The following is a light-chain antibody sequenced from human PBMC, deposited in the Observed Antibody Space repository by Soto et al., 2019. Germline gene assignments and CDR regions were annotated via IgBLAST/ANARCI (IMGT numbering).Light chain of an antibody. CDR3: HQRFTVPIT. CDR2: SAP. J-gene: IGKJ5*01. V-gene: IGKV1-39*01. Sequence: DIQMTQSPASLSASVRDSVTITCRASQSIAGYLSWYQQKPEKAPKVLIYSAPSLQRGVPSRFRGSVSGTDFTLTITGLQPEDFANYYCHQRFTVPITFGQGTRLEI. CDR1: QSIAGY.